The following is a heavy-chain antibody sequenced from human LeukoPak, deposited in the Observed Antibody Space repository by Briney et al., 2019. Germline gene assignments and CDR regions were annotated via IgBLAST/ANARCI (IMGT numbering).Heavy chain of an antibody. CDR3: ARGRDSSGYRTDY. D-gene: IGHD3-22*01. Sequence: PSETLSHTCTVSGVSISSSSYYWGWIRQPPGKGLEWIGSIYYSGSTYYNPSLKSRVTISVDTSKNQFSLKLNSVTAADTAVYYCARGRDSSGYRTDYWGQGTLVTVSS. CDR1: GVSISSSSYY. J-gene: IGHJ4*02. V-gene: IGHV4-39*07. CDR2: IYYSGST.